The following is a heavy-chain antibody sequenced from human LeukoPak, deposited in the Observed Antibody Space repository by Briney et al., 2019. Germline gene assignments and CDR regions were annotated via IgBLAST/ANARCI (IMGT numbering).Heavy chain of an antibody. CDR1: GGSISSYY. V-gene: IGHV4-4*09. CDR3: ARGAAGRSYYYYYYMDV. J-gene: IGHJ6*03. Sequence: SETLSLTCTVSGGSISSYYWSWIRQPPGKGLEWIGYIYTSGSTNYNPSLKSRVTISVDTSKNQFSLKLSSVTAADTAVYYCARGAAGRSYYYYYYMDVWGKGTTVTVSS. D-gene: IGHD6-13*01. CDR2: IYTSGST.